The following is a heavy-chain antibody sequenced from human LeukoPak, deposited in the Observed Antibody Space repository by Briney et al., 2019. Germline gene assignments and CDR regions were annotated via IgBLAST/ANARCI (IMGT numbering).Heavy chain of an antibody. D-gene: IGHD4-17*01. J-gene: IGHJ5*02. CDR1: GGSISSYY. V-gene: IGHV4-59*01. CDR3: ARVGLRWFDP. CDR2: IFYSGST. Sequence: SETLSLTCTVSGGSISSYYWSWIRQPPGKGLEWIGYIFYSGSTNYNPSLKSRVTISVDTSKNQFSLKLSSVTAADTAVYYCARVGLRWFDPWGQGTLVTVSS.